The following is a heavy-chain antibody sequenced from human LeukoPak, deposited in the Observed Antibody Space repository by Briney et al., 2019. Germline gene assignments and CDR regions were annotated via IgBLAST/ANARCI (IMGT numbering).Heavy chain of an antibody. V-gene: IGHV1-24*01. D-gene: IGHD4-17*01. CDR3: ATGKASVYGDYADY. CDR1: GYTLTELS. Sequence: ASVKVSCKVSGYTLTELSMHWVRRAPGKGLEWMGGFDPEDGETIYAQKFQGRVTMTEDTSTDTAYMELSSLRSEDTAVYYCATGKASVYGDYADYWGQGTLVTVSS. CDR2: FDPEDGET. J-gene: IGHJ4*02.